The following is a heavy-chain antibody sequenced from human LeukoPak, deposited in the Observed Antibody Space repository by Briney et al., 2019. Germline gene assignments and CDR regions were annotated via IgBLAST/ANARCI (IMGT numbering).Heavy chain of an antibody. D-gene: IGHD6-25*01. V-gene: IGHV3-30*02. CDR2: IWYDGSNK. CDR1: GFTFSNYG. CDR3: ANIIRKYTSGYYYFDY. J-gene: IGHJ4*02. Sequence: PGGSLRLSCAASGFTFSNYGMHWVRQAPGKGLEWVAAIWYDGSNKYYGDSVKGRFTISRDNSKNTLYLQMNSLRAEDTAVYYCANIIRKYTSGYYYFDYWGQGTLVTVSS.